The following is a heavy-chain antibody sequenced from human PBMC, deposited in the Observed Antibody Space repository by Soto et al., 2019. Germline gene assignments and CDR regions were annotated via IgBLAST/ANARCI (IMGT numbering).Heavy chain of an antibody. Sequence: PSQTLSPTCVISGDSVSSNSAAWNWIRQSPSRGLEWLGRTYYRSKWYDDYAVSVKSRITINPDTSKNQFSLQLNSVTPEDTAVYYCARGRRLGIGGFTYYYVDVWGKGTTVTVSS. CDR2: TYYRSKWYD. D-gene: IGHD2-15*01. J-gene: IGHJ6*03. CDR1: GDSVSSNSAA. V-gene: IGHV6-1*01. CDR3: ARGRRLGIGGFTYYYVDV.